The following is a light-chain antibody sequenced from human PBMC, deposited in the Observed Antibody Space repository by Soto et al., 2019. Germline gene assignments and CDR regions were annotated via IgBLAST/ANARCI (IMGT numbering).Light chain of an antibody. J-gene: IGLJ1*01. Sequence: QSALTQPASVSGSPGQSITISCTGTSSDVGGYNYVSWYQQHPGKAPKLLIYEVNNRPSGVSNRFSASKSGNTASLTISGLQAEDEADYYCSSFTTSSTYVLGTGTKLTVL. CDR2: EVN. CDR1: SSDVGGYNY. V-gene: IGLV2-14*01. CDR3: SSFTTSSTYV.